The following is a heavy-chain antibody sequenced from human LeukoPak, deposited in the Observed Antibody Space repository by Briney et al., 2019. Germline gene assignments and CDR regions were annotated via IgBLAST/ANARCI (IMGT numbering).Heavy chain of an antibody. Sequence: GRSLRLSCAASGFTFSSYAIHWVRQAPGKGLEWVAVISYDGSNKYYADSVKGRFTISRDNSKNTLYLQMNSLRAEDTAVYYCAREPSPDIFSPYYYMDVWGKGTTVTVSS. J-gene: IGHJ6*03. V-gene: IGHV3-30*04. CDR1: GFTFSSYA. CDR2: ISYDGSNK. D-gene: IGHD3-9*01. CDR3: AREPSPDIFSPYYYMDV.